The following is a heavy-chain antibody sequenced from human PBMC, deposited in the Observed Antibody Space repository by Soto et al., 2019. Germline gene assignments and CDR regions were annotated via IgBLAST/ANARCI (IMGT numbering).Heavy chain of an antibody. D-gene: IGHD3-10*01. V-gene: IGHV3-9*01. J-gene: IGHJ5*02. CDR2: ISWNSGSI. CDR1: GFTFDDYA. Sequence: EVQLVESGGGLVQPGRSLRLSCAASGFTFDDYAMHWVRQAPGKGLEWVSGISWNSGSIGYADSVKGRFTISRDNAKNSLYLQMNSLRAEDTALYYCAKDIRGPSPHYYGSGSPGGFDPWGQGTLVTVSS. CDR3: AKDIRGPSPHYYGSGSPGGFDP.